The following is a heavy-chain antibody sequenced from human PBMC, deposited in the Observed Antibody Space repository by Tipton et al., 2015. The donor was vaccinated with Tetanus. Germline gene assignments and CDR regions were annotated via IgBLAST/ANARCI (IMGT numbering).Heavy chain of an antibody. CDR3: ARDKPYCRGGSCYLESYYYYGMDV. J-gene: IGHJ6*02. V-gene: IGHV3-53*01. CDR1: GFTVSSNY. CDR2: IYSGGST. D-gene: IGHD2-15*01. Sequence: SLRLSCAASGFTVSSNYMSWVRQAPGKGLEWVSVIYSGGSTYYADPVKGRFTISRDNSKNTLYLQMNSLRAEDTAVYYCARDKPYCRGGSCYLESYYYYGMDVWGQGTTVTVSS.